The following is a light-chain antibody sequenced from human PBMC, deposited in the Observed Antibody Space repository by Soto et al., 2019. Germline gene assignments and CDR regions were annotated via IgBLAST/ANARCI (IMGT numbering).Light chain of an antibody. Sequence: EIVLTQSPAILSLSPGERATLSCRASQSVGTYLDWYQQKLGQAPRLLIYDASNRATGIPARFSGSVSGTDFTLTISSLEPEDFAVYYCQQRVNWLTFGGGTKGEL. CDR3: QQRVNWLT. CDR1: QSVGTY. CDR2: DAS. J-gene: IGKJ4*01. V-gene: IGKV3-11*01.